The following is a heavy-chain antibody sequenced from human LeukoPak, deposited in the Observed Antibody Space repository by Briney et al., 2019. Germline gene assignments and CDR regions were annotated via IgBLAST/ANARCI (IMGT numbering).Heavy chain of an antibody. CDR1: GFTFSSYA. Sequence: GGSLRLSCAASGFTFSSYAMNWVRQAPGKGLEWVSFISDSAATTYYADSVKGRFTISRDNSKNTLYLQMNSLRAEDTAIYYCVECQKLSHAFDYWGQGTMVTVSS. V-gene: IGHV3-23*01. J-gene: IGHJ3*01. CDR2: ISDSAATT. D-gene: IGHD3-3*01. CDR3: VECQKLSHAFDY.